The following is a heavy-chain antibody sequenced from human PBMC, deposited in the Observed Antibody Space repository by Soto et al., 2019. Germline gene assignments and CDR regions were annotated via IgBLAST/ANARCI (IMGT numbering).Heavy chain of an antibody. Sequence: ASVKVSCKASGYTFTSYGISWERQAPGQGLEWMGWISAYNGNTNYAQKLQGRVTMTTDTSTSTAYMELRSLRSDDTAVYYCARAFGIVVALGNCFVLWGQGTLVTVFS. D-gene: IGHD6-19*01. J-gene: IGHJ5*02. CDR1: GYTFTSYG. CDR2: ISAYNGNT. V-gene: IGHV1-18*04. CDR3: ARAFGIVVALGNCFVL.